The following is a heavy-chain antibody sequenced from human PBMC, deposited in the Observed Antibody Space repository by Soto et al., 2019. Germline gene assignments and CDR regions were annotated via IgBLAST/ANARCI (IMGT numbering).Heavy chain of an antibody. CDR3: AKDQKDYSGSGTYYVPYGMDV. CDR2: PSFDGNKN. V-gene: IGHV3-30*18. CDR1: GLTFSNFG. Sequence: QVQLVESGGGVVQPGRSLRLSCVAPGLTFSNFGLHWVRQAPGKGLGGVPLPSFDGNKNYYADSVKGRFTFSRDNSKNTLYLQMNSLRAEDTALYFCAKDQKDYSGSGTYYVPYGMDVWGQGTTVTVSS. D-gene: IGHD3-10*01. J-gene: IGHJ6*02.